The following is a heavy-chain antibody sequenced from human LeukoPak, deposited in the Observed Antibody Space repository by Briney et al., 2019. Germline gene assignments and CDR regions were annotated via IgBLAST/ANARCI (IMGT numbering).Heavy chain of an antibody. Sequence: SVKVSCKASGYTFTSYGISWVRQAPGQGLEWMGRIIPIFGTANYAQKFQGRVTITTDESTSTAYMELSSLRSEDTAVYYCAGDYDSSGYYIVYWGQGTVVTVSS. J-gene: IGHJ4*02. V-gene: IGHV1-69*05. CDR1: GYTFTSYG. CDR3: AGDYDSSGYYIVY. CDR2: IIPIFGTA. D-gene: IGHD3-22*01.